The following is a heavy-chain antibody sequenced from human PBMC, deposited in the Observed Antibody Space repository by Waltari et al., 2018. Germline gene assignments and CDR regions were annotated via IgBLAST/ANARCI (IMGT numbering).Heavy chain of an antibody. CDR3: AKDTHHSSGWHYFDY. D-gene: IGHD6-19*01. CDR2: ISWNSGSI. J-gene: IGHJ4*02. V-gene: IGHV3-9*01. CDR1: GFTFEAYA. Sequence: EVQLVKSGGGLVQPGRSLRLSCAASGFTFEAYALHRVRQAPGKGLEWASGISWNSGSIGYADSVKGRFTISRDNAKNSLYLQMNSLRAEDTALYYCAKDTHHSSGWHYFDYWGQGTLVTVSS.